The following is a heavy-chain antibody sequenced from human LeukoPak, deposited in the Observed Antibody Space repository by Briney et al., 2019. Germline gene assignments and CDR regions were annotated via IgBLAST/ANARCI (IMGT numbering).Heavy chain of an antibody. Sequence: GSLRLSCAASGFTFSTYAMSWVRQVPGKGLEWVSSISEGGLFYADSVKGRFTISRDNSKNTLYLQMNSLRAEDSALYYCARDLPGSGWAFHYWGQGTLVTVSS. V-gene: IGHV3-23*01. J-gene: IGHJ4*02. CDR3: ARDLPGSGWAFHY. CDR2: ISEGGL. CDR1: GFTFSTYA. D-gene: IGHD6-19*01.